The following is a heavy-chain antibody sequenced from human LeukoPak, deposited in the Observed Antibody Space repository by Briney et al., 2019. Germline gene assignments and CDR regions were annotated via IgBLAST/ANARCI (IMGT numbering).Heavy chain of an antibody. CDR3: ARGEDRYSIDY. CDR1: GFTFSDYY. V-gene: IGHV3-11*01. CDR2: ISSSGSTI. D-gene: IGHD2-15*01. J-gene: IGHJ4*02. Sequence: GGSLRLSCAAPGFTFSDYYMSWLRQAPGKGLEWVSYISSSGSTIYYADSVKGRFTISRDNAKNSLYLQMNSLRAEDTAVYYCARGEDRYSIDYWGQGTLVTVSS.